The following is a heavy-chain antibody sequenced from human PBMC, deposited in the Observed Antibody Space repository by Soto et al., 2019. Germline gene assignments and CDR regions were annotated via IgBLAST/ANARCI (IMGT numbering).Heavy chain of an antibody. CDR1: GYMFTSCW. CDR3: APSMPPHIIALGSMDV. Sequence: GESLKISCKGSGYMFTSCWISWVRQMPGKGLEWMGKIDPSDSYTNYSPSLQGHVRISADSSISTVYLQWSSLKASDTAMYYCAPSMPPHIIALGSMDVWAQATTDTVSS. D-gene: IGHD2-8*02. J-gene: IGHJ6*02. CDR2: IDPSDSYT. V-gene: IGHV5-10-1*01.